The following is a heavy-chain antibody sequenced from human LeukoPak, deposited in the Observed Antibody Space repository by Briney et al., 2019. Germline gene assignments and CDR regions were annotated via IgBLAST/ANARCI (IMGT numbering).Heavy chain of an antibody. CDR3: ARLRDSGSPGDFDF. V-gene: IGHV1-2*02. CDR1: AYTFIGNY. Sequence: ASVNVSCKASAYTFIGNYLHWVRPAPGQGLEWMGWMNPKRGRTNHLQTFQGRVIMTRDTPTHTAYMGSIRLQSDHPAVYYCARLRDSGSPGDFDFCGEGNLGTVSS. J-gene: IGHJ4*02. CDR2: MNPKRGRT. D-gene: IGHD6-6*01.